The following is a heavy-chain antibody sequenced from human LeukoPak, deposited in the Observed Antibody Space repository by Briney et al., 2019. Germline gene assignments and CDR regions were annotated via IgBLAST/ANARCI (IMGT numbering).Heavy chain of an antibody. CDR2: ISSSSYI. Sequence: GGSLRLSCAASGFTFSSYSMNWVRQAPGKGLEWVSSISSSSYIYYADSVKGRFTISRDNAKNSLYLQMNSLRAEDTAVYYCARDGDYYDSSGPTYWGQGTLVTVSS. CDR3: ARDGDYYDSSGPTY. D-gene: IGHD3-22*01. J-gene: IGHJ4*02. CDR1: GFTFSSYS. V-gene: IGHV3-21*01.